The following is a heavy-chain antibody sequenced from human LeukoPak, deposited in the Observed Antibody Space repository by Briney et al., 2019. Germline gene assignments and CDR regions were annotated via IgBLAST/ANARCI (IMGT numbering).Heavy chain of an antibody. Sequence: PGGSMRLSCEASGFTFSNYEMNWVRQAPGKGLEWVSYISSSGRTIYYADSVKGRFTISRDNAKNSLYLQMSSLRTEDTAVYYCSSSTAIGYWGQGTLVTVSS. CDR2: ISSSGRTI. CDR1: GFTFSNYE. CDR3: SSSTAIGY. V-gene: IGHV3-48*03. J-gene: IGHJ4*02.